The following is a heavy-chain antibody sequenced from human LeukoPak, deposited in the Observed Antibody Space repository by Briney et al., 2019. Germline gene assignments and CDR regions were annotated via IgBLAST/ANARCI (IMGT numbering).Heavy chain of an antibody. D-gene: IGHD3-16*01. J-gene: IGHJ1*01. V-gene: IGHV4-31*03. CDR1: GGSIRSGGYY. CDR3: ARDGGGYGVHADYFQD. Sequence: PSETLSLTCIASGGSIRSGGYYWNWIRQYPGKGLEWIGYIYYSGSTYYNPSLKSRVTISVDTSKNQFSLNLYSVTAADTAVYYCARDGGGYGVHADYFQDWGQGTVVTVSS. CDR2: IYYSGST.